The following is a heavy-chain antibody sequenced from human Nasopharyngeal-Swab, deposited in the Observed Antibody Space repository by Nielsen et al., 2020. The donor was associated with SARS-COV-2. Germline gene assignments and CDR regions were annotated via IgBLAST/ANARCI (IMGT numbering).Heavy chain of an antibody. Sequence: GASLRLSCAASGFTFSSYAMHWVRQAPGKGLEWVAVISYDGSNKYYADSVKCRFTISRDNSKNTLYLQMNSLRAEDTAVYYCARTRGGSYYDAFDIWGQGTMVTVSS. J-gene: IGHJ3*02. CDR3: ARTRGGSYYDAFDI. CDR2: ISYDGSNK. CDR1: GFTFSSYA. V-gene: IGHV3-30*04. D-gene: IGHD1-26*01.